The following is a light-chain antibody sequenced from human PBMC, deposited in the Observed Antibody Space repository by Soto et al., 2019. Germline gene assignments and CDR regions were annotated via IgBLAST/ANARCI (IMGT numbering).Light chain of an antibody. J-gene: IGLJ1*01. Sequence: QSALTQPASVSGSPGQSITISCTGTSSDVGGYDYVSWYQIHPGKAPKLMVFEVSNRPSGVSYRFSGSKSGNKASLTISGLQAEDEADYFCSSYSLSTAYLFGTGTKVTVL. CDR2: EVS. V-gene: IGLV2-14*01. CDR1: SSDVGGYDY. CDR3: SSYSLSTAYL.